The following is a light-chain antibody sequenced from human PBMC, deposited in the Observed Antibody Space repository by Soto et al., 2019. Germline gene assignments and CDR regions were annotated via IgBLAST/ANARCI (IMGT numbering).Light chain of an antibody. CDR1: QRVYSSY. CDR2: GAS. V-gene: IGKV3-20*01. J-gene: IGKJ1*01. Sequence: ENVLTQSPGTLSLSPVDRATLSFRASQRVYSSYLAWYQQKPGQAPRLLMYGASSRATGIPDRFSGSGSGTDFTLTISTLEPEDFAVYYCQQYGSSPPTFGQGTKVDIK. CDR3: QQYGSSPPT.